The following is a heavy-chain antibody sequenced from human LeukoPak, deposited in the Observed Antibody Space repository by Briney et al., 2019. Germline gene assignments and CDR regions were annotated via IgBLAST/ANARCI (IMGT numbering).Heavy chain of an antibody. Sequence: SETLSLTCAVYGGSFSGYYWSWIRQPSGKGLEWIGEINHSGSTNYNPSLKSRVTISVDTSKNQFSLKLSSVTAADTAVYYCARGNIVVVPAAHRENWFDPWGQGTLVTVSS. V-gene: IGHV4-34*01. J-gene: IGHJ5*02. CDR3: ARGNIVVVPAAHRENWFDP. CDR2: INHSGST. D-gene: IGHD2-2*01. CDR1: GGSFSGYY.